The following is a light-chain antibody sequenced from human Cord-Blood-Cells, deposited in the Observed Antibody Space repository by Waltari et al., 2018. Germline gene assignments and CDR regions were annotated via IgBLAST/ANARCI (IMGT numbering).Light chain of an antibody. CDR3: QQYYSTPT. CDR2: WAS. Sequence: DIVMTQSPDSLPVSLGAKATINCKSSQSVLYSSNNKNYLAWYQQKPGQPPKLLIYWASTRESGVPDRFSGSGSGTDFTLTISSLQAEDVAVYYCQQYYSTPTFGQGTKVEIK. CDR1: QSVLYSSNNKNY. J-gene: IGKJ1*01. V-gene: IGKV4-1*01.